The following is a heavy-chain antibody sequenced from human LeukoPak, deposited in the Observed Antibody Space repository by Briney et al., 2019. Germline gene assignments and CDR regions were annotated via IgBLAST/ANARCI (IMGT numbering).Heavy chain of an antibody. J-gene: IGHJ6*02. D-gene: IGHD4-11*01. CDR2: ISSSSSYI. CDR1: GFTFSSFS. V-gene: IGHV3-21*01. CDR3: ARDATTVTTFTKKTYYYHGVDV. Sequence: GGSLRLSCAASGFTFSSFSMNWVRQAPGKGLEWVSSISSSSSYIYYADSVKGRFTISRDNAKNSLYLQMNSLRAEDTALYYCARDATTVTTFTKKTYYYHGVDVWGQGTTVTVSS.